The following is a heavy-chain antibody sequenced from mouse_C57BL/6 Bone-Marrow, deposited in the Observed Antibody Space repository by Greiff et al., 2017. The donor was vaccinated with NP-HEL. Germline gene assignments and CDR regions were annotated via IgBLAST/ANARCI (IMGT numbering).Heavy chain of an antibody. CDR1: GFTFSDAW. V-gene: IGHV6-6*01. CDR3: TRRLYYGSSGGPWCAY. Sequence: DVQLQESGGGLVQPGGSMKLSCAASGFTFSDAWMDWVRQSPEKGLEWVAEIRNKANNHATYYAESVKGRFTISRDDSKSSVYLQMNSVRAEDTGIYYCTRRLYYGSSGGPWCAYWGQETLVTVS. J-gene: IGHJ3*01. CDR2: IRNKANNHAT. D-gene: IGHD1-1*01.